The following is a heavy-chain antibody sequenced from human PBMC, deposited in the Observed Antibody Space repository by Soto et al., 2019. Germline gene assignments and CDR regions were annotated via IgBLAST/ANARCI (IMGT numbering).Heavy chain of an antibody. D-gene: IGHD3-10*01. CDR1: GGSITSIASY. J-gene: IGHJ4*02. V-gene: IGHV4-39*01. CDR2: IFYSGST. CDR3: ARHSKSVNYGSGSYSSDS. Sequence: PSETLSLTCTVSGGSITSIASYWGWIRQPPGKGLEWIGTIFYSGSTYYNPSLQSRVTISVDTSKSQFSLKLTSVTAADTAVYYCARHSKSVNYGSGSYSSDSWGQGTLVTVS.